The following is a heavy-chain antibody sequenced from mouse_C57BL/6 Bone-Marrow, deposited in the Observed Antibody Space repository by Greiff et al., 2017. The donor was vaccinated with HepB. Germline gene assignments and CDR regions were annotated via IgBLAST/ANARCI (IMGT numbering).Heavy chain of an antibody. D-gene: IGHD2-3*01. CDR2: ISYDGSN. Sequence: EVQLQQSGPGLVKPSQSLSLTCSVTGYSITSGYYWNWIRQFPGNKLEWMGYISYDGSNNYNPSLKNRISITRDTSKNQFFLKLNSVTTEDTATYYCARWRWLLSFDVWGTGTTVTVSS. CDR1: GYSITSGYY. V-gene: IGHV3-6*01. CDR3: ARWRWLLSFDV. J-gene: IGHJ1*03.